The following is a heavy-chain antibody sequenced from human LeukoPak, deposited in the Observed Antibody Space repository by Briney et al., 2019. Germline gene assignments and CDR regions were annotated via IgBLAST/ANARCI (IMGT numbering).Heavy chain of an antibody. CDR3: ARGVLEWLYPRGYFDY. CDR2: IYYSGST. CDR1: GGSFSGYY. J-gene: IGHJ4*02. V-gene: IGHV4-59*01. D-gene: IGHD3-3*01. Sequence: KASETLSLTCAVYGGSFSGYYWSWIRQPPGKGLEWIGYIYYSGSTNYNPSLKSRVTISVDTSKNQFSLKLSSVTAADTAVYYCARGVLEWLYPRGYFDYWGQGTLVTVSS.